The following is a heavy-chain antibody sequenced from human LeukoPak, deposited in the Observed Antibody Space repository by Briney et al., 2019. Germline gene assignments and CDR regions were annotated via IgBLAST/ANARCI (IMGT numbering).Heavy chain of an antibody. CDR1: GYTFTCYY. Sequence: GASVKVSCKASGYTFTCYYIHWVRQAPGQGLEWRGWINPNSGGTSFAQKFQGRVTMTRDTSISTAYMELSRLTSDDTAVYYCARDGVVVPAALDYWGQGTLVTVSS. V-gene: IGHV1-2*02. CDR2: INPNSGGT. J-gene: IGHJ4*02. CDR3: ARDGVVVPAALDY. D-gene: IGHD2-2*01.